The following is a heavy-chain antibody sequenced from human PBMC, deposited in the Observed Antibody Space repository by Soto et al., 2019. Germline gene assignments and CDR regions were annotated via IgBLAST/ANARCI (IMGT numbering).Heavy chain of an antibody. CDR2: IKSKTDGGTT. J-gene: IGHJ4*02. D-gene: IGHD3-10*01. V-gene: IGHV3-15*07. CDR1: GFSFSNAW. Sequence: PGGSLRLSCAASGFSFSNAWINWVRQVPGKGLEWVGRIKSKTDGGTTDFAAPVKGRFAISRDDSKNSLYLQMNSLKTEDTAVYYCAKASGSYAPLDDWGQGTLVTVSS. CDR3: AKASGSYAPLDD.